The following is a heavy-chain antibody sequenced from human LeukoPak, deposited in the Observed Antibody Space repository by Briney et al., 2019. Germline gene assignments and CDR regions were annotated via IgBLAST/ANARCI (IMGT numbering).Heavy chain of an antibody. V-gene: IGHV3-48*01. Sequence: GGSLRLSCAASGFIFSSYSMNWVRQAPGKGLEWVSYISSSSSTTYYADSVKGRFTISRDNAKNSLNLQMNSLRAEDTAVYYCTRVHGGYPFDYWGQGTLVTVSS. CDR1: GFIFSSYS. J-gene: IGHJ4*02. D-gene: IGHD2-15*01. CDR2: ISSSSSTT. CDR3: TRVHGGYPFDY.